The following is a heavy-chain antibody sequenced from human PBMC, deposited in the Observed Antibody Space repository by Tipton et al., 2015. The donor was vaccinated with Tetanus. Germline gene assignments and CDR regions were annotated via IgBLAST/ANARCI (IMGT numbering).Heavy chain of an antibody. CDR2: ITSLSSKM. CDR1: GFSFNTYN. J-gene: IGHJ4*02. V-gene: IGHV3-48*02. CDR3: VRVGLYDPCDF. Sequence: GSLRLSCAASGFSFNTYNMNWVRQTPDKGLEWVSHITSLSSKMDYADSVKGRFTISRDNAKNSLYLQMNSLRDEDTAVYYCVRVGLYDPCDFWGQGTPVTVSS. D-gene: IGHD5/OR15-5a*01.